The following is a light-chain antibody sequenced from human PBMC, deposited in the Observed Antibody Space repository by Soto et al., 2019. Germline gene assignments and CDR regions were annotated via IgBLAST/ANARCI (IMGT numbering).Light chain of an antibody. CDR3: QQYKNWPMYT. CDR2: GAS. Sequence: EIVMTQSPATLSVSPGERATLSCRASQSVSSNLAWYQQKPGQAPRLLIYGASTRATGIPARFSGSGSGTELSLTINSLQSEDFAVYYCQQYKNWPMYTFGQGTKLEIK. CDR1: QSVSSN. J-gene: IGKJ2*01. V-gene: IGKV3-15*01.